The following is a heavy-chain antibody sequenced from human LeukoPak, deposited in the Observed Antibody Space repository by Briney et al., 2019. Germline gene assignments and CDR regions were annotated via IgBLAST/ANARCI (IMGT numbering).Heavy chain of an antibody. CDR2: INPNSGST. CDR3: VVYVWGAHFDY. J-gene: IGHJ4*02. CDR1: GYTFNGHY. V-gene: IGHV1-2*02. D-gene: IGHD3-16*01. Sequence: ASVKVPCKASGYTFNGHYMPWVRQAPAPGLEWMGWINPNSGSTNYAQKFQGRVTMTRDTSISTAYMELSRLRSDDTAVYYCVVYVWGAHFDYWGQGTLVTVSS.